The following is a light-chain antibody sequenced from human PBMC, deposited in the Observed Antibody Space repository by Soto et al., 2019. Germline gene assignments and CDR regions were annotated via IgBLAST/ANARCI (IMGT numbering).Light chain of an antibody. CDR1: SSNIGSNY. CDR2: RNN. CDR3: AAWDDSLSGWV. J-gene: IGLJ3*02. Sequence: QSVLIQPPSASGTPGQRVTISCSGSSSNIGSNYVYWYQQLPGTAPKLLIYRNNERPSGVPDRFSGSKSGTSASLAISGLRSEDETDYYCAAWDDSLSGWVFGGGTKVT. V-gene: IGLV1-47*01.